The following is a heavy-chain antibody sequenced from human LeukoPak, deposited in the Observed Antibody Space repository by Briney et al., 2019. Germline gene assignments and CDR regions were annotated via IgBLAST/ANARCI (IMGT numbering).Heavy chain of an antibody. V-gene: IGHV1-18*01. Sequence: ASVKVSCKASGYTFTSYGISWVRQAPGQGLEWMGWISAYNGSTNYAQKLQGRVTMTTDTSTSTAYMELRSLRSDDTAVYYCARVEILGSSSGGWFDPWGQGTLVTVSS. J-gene: IGHJ5*02. CDR1: GYTFTSYG. D-gene: IGHD6-6*01. CDR2: ISAYNGST. CDR3: ARVEILGSSSGGWFDP.